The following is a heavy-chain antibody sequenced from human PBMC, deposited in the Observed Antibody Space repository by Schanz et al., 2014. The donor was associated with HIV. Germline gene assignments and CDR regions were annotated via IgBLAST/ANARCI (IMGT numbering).Heavy chain of an antibody. J-gene: IGHJ4*02. V-gene: IGHV4-34*02. CDR1: GSSVTYFY. Sequence: QVQLQQWGAGLLKPSETLSLTCAVYGSSVTYFYWSWIRQSPGKGLEWIAEVNHSGDANHNPSLKSRVTISVDASKNQFSLKLDSVTAADTAVYYCARVSEYSGYRGGEFDYWGQGTLVTVSS. CDR2: VNHSGDA. CDR3: ARVSEYSGYRGGEFDY. D-gene: IGHD5-12*01.